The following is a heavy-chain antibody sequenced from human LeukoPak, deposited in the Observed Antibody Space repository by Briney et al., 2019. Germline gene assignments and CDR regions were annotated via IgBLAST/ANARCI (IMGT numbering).Heavy chain of an antibody. CDR1: GGSFSGFY. D-gene: IGHD6-13*01. J-gene: IGHJ6*03. Sequence: PSETLSLTCAVYGGSFSGFYWSWIRQPPGKGLEWIGEINHSGSTNYNPSLKSRVTISVDTSRNQFSLKLSSVTAADTAVYYCASLRVGSSFGYQYYIDVWGKGTTVTVSS. V-gene: IGHV4-34*01. CDR2: INHSGST. CDR3: ASLRVGSSFGYQYYIDV.